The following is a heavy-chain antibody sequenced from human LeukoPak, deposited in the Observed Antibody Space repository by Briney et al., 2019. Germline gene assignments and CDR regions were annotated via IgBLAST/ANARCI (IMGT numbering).Heavy chain of an antibody. CDR1: GYTFTSYG. J-gene: IGHJ4*02. CDR2: INPNSGGT. CDR3: AREGNLGVVDY. V-gene: IGHV1-2*02. Sequence: WASVKVSCKASGYTFTSYGISWVRQAPGQGLEWMGWINPNSGGTNYAQKFQGRVTMTRDTSISTAYMELSRLRSDDTAVYYCAREGNLGVVDYWGQGTLVTVSS. D-gene: IGHD3-3*01.